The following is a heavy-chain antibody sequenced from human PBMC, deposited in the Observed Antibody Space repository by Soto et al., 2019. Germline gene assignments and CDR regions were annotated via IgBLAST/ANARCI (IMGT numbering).Heavy chain of an antibody. J-gene: IGHJ4*02. CDR3: ARDSTYYYDSSGYYYLDY. V-gene: IGHV1-69*01. CDR1: GGTFSSYA. CDR2: IIPIFGIA. D-gene: IGHD3-22*01. Sequence: QVQLVQSGAEVKKPGSSVKVSCKASGGTFSSYAISWVRQAPGQGLEWMGGIIPIFGIANYAQKFQGRVTITADESTSTAYMELSSLRSEDTAVYYCARDSTYYYDSSGYYYLDYWGQGTLVTVSS.